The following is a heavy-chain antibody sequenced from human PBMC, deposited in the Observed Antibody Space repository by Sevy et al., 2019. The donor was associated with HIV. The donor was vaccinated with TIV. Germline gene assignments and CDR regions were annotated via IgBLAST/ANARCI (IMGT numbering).Heavy chain of an antibody. D-gene: IGHD3-3*01. CDR1: GGSVSSGSYY. V-gene: IGHV4-61*01. CDR3: ARGRSTIFGVDNVYYYYGMDV. CDR2: IYYSGST. Sequence: SETLSLTCTVSGGSVSSGSYYWSWIRQPPGKGLEWIGYIYYSGSTNYNPSLKGRVTISVDTSKNQFSLKLSSVTAAETAVYYCARGRSTIFGVDNVYYYYGMDVWGQGTTVTVSS. J-gene: IGHJ6*02.